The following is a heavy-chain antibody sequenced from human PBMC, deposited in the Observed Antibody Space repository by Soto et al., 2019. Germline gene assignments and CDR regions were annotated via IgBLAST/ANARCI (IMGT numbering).Heavy chain of an antibody. V-gene: IGHV4-59*01. J-gene: IGHJ6*02. CDR1: GGSISTYY. CDR2: IYYSGST. D-gene: IGHD6-19*01. Sequence: PSETLSLTCTVSGGSISTYYWSWIRQPPGKGLEWIGYIYYSGSTGYNPSLKSRVTISVDTSKNQFSLKLRSVTAADTAVYYCASDRSSGWDQGYGMDVWGQGTTVTVSS. CDR3: ASDRSSGWDQGYGMDV.